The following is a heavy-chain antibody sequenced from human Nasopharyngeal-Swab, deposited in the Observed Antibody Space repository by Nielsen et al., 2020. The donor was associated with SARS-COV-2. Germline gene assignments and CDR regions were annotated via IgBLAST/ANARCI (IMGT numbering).Heavy chain of an antibody. CDR2: INPSGGST. Sequence: ASVKVSCKASGDSFTSYYMHWGRRAPGQGLEWRGIINPSGGSTSNAQKFQGRVTVTRDTSTSTVYMELSSLRSEDTAVYYCARDVGGDSSGYSVAYRGEPLDYWGQGTLVTVSS. CDR3: ARDVGGDSSGYSVAYRGEPLDY. CDR1: GDSFTSYY. J-gene: IGHJ4*02. V-gene: IGHV1-46*01. D-gene: IGHD3-22*01.